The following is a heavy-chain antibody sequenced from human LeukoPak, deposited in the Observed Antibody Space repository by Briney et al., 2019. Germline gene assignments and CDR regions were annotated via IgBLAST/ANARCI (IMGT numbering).Heavy chain of an antibody. CDR3: ARFASIDYFDY. D-gene: IGHD5-12*01. J-gene: IGHJ4*02. V-gene: IGHV3-48*04. Sequence: PGGSLRLSCAASGFTFSSYSMNWVRQAPGKGLEWVSYISSSGSTIYYADSVKGRFTISRDNAKNSLYLQMNSLRAEDTAVYYCARFASIDYFDYWGQGTLVTVSS. CDR1: GFTFSSYS. CDR2: ISSSGSTI.